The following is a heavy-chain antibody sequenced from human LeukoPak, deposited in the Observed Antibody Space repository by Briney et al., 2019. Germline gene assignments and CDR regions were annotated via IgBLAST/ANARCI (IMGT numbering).Heavy chain of an antibody. CDR1: GGSINSYY. CDR2: IYYTGIT. J-gene: IGHJ4*02. D-gene: IGHD2-15*01. CDR3: ARYCRDGGCYDY. Sequence: SETLSLTCTVSGGSINSYYWSWMRQPPGKGLEWIGYIYYTGITKYNPSLKSRVTISVGTSKNQFSLKLGSVTAADTAVYYCARYCRDGGCYDYWGQGILVTVSS. V-gene: IGHV4-59*01.